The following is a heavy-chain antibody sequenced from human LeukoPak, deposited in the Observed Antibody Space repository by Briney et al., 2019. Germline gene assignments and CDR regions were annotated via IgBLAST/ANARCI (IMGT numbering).Heavy chain of an antibody. CDR2: INPSGGST. D-gene: IGHD4-17*01. J-gene: IGHJ5*02. Sequence: ASVKVSCKAAGYTFTSYYMNWVRQAPGKGLEWMGIINPSGGSTSYAQKFQGRATMTRDTSTSTVYMELSSLRSEDTAVYYCARDALPGFYGDYRHWFDPWGQGTLVTVSS. CDR1: GYTFTSYY. CDR3: ARDALPGFYGDYRHWFDP. V-gene: IGHV1-46*03.